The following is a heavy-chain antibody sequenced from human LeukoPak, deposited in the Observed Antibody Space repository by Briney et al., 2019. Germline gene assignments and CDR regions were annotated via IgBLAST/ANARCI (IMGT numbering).Heavy chain of an antibody. D-gene: IGHD3-22*01. J-gene: IGHJ4*02. CDR2: ISGSGGST. CDR3: AKDIFYDSSGYYQYYFDY. Sequence: GGSLRLSCAASGFTFSSYAMSWVRQAPGKGLEWVSAISGSGGSTYYADSVKGRFTISRDNSKNTLYLQMNSLRAEDTAVYYCAKDIFYDSSGYYQYYFDYWGQGTLVTVSS. V-gene: IGHV3-23*01. CDR1: GFTFSSYA.